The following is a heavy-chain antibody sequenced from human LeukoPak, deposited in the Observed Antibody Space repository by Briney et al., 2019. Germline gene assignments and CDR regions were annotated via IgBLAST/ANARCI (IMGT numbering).Heavy chain of an antibody. CDR3: AKGYSTSYIDMDV. CDR2: ISVSSTP. D-gene: IGHD5-24*01. Sequence: GGTLRLSCAATGFDFSSYALTWVRQAPGEGLDWVSSISVSSTPYYLDSVKGRFTISRDNSQNTLHLQMLSLRADDTAVYYCAKGYSTSYIDMDVWGQGTTVTLSS. V-gene: IGHV3-23*01. J-gene: IGHJ6*02. CDR1: GFDFSSYA.